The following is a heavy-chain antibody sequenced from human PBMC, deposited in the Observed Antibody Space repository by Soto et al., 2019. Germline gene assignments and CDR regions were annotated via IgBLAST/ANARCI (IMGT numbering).Heavy chain of an antibody. D-gene: IGHD2-8*02. CDR1: GFTFDDFA. J-gene: IGHJ2*01. Sequence: EMQLVESGGGLVQPGRSLRLSCAASGFTFDDFAMHWVRQAPGKGLEWVSGINWNSGDIDYADSVRGRFTISRDNAKNALYLQMNSLRAEGAALYYCVKDIGASGAYWYFDLWGRGTLVTVSS. CDR2: INWNSGDI. CDR3: VKDIGASGAYWYFDL. V-gene: IGHV3-9*01.